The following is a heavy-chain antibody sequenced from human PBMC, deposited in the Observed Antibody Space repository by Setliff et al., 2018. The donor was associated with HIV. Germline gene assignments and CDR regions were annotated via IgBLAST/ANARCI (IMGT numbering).Heavy chain of an antibody. V-gene: IGHV3-7*01. J-gene: IGHJ4*02. Sequence: GGSLRLSCAASRFTFSTYWMGWVRQAPGKGLEWVANIKQDGSEKYYVDSVKGRFTISRDNAKNSLYLQMNSLRAEDTAVYYCARSGGLRSFDWLPYHYYFDYWGQGTLVTVSS. D-gene: IGHD3-9*01. CDR2: IKQDGSEK. CDR1: RFTFSTYW. CDR3: ARSGGLRSFDWLPYHYYFDY.